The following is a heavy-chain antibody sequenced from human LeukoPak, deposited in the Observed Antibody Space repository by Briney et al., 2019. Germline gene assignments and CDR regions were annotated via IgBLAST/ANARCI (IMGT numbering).Heavy chain of an antibody. CDR1: GYSFDRYG. CDR2: IGAFNGNT. V-gene: IGHV1-18*01. D-gene: IGHD3-22*01. CDR3: ARDFLSYDGSENHFEDTFDI. J-gene: IGHJ3*02. Sequence: GASVKVSCKASGYSFDRYGVSWVRQAPGQGLEWLGWIGAFNGNTNYAQNLQGRVTMTADTSTTTAYMELRSLSSDDTAVYYCARDFLSYDGSENHFEDTFDIWAKGQWSSSLQ.